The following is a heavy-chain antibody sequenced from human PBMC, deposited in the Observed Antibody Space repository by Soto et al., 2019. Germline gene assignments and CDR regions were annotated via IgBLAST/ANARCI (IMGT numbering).Heavy chain of an antibody. CDR1: GGSIRSSSW. CDR2: IYHNGSS. Sequence: SETLSLTCTVAGGSIRSSSWWSWVRKPPGKGLEWIGEIYHNGSSNYNPSLKSRLTLSVDKSTNQFSLRLTSVTAADTAFYYCAAYPYDSSGPTVFWGRGTLVPVSS. J-gene: IGHJ4*02. CDR3: AAYPYDSSGPTVF. D-gene: IGHD3-22*01. V-gene: IGHV4-4*02.